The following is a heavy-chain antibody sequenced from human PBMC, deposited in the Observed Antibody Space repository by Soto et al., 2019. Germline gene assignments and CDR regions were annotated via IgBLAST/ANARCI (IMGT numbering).Heavy chain of an antibody. J-gene: IGHJ4*02. CDR2: IIPIFGTA. V-gene: IGHV1-69*13. Sequence: GAPGKVSRKASGGTFSNYAISWVRQAPGQGFEWMGGIIPIFGTANYAQKFQGRVTITADESTSTAYMELSSLRSEDTAVYYCARDSSRSGDSSGYPWYWGQGTLVTVSS. CDR3: ARDSSRSGDSSGYPWY. CDR1: GGTFSNYA. D-gene: IGHD3-22*01.